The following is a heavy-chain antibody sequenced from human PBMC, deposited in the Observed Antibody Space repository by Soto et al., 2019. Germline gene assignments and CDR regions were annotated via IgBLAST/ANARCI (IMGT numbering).Heavy chain of an antibody. CDR1: GYTFTGYY. Sequence: QVQLMQSGAEVKKPGASVKVSCKASGYTFTGYYMHWVRQAPGQGLEWMGWINPNSGGTNYAQKFQGRVTMTRDTSISTAYMELSRLRSDDTAVYYCARDPNYYDSSGYSLSFDYWGQGTLVTVSS. D-gene: IGHD3-22*01. V-gene: IGHV1-2*02. CDR3: ARDPNYYDSSGYSLSFDY. J-gene: IGHJ4*02. CDR2: INPNSGGT.